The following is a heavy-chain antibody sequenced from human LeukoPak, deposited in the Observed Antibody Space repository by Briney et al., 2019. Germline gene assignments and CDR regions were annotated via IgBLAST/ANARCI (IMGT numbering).Heavy chain of an antibody. CDR3: ARRGPGIVGADDGKYFDY. Sequence: SETLSLTCSVTGGSLSRYFWSWIRQPPGKGLEWIGYIYYSGSTNYSPSLKSRVTISVDTSKNQFSLKLSSVTAADTAVYYCARRGPGIVGADDGKYFDYWGQGTLVTVSS. J-gene: IGHJ4*02. CDR1: GGSLSRYF. CDR2: IYYSGST. V-gene: IGHV4-59*12. D-gene: IGHD1-26*01.